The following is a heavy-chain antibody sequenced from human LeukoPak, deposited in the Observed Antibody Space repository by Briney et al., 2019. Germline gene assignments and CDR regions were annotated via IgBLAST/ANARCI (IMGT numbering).Heavy chain of an antibody. J-gene: IGHJ4*02. CDR3: TTLFYGSRRPFDY. D-gene: IGHD3-10*01. CDR2: IKSKSDGETR. CDR1: GFTFSNAW. Sequence: GGSLRLSCAASGFTFSNAWMSWVRQAPGKGLEWVGRIKSKSDGETREYAAPVKARFIISRDDSRNTLYLQMNSLQIEDTAVYYCTTLFYGSRRPFDYRGQGTVVTVSS. V-gene: IGHV3-15*01.